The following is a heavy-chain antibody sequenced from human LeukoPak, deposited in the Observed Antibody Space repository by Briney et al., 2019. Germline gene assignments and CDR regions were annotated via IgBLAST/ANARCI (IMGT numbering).Heavy chain of an antibody. Sequence: ASVKVSCKASGYTFTGYYMHWVRQAPGQGLEWMGWISAYNGNTNYAQKLQGRVTMTTDTSTSTAYMELRSLRSDDTAVYYCARAYPKSKVLLWFGEPCYFDYWGQGTLVTVSS. CDR1: GYTFTGYY. CDR2: ISAYNGNT. CDR3: ARAYPKSKVLLWFGEPCYFDY. D-gene: IGHD3-10*01. V-gene: IGHV1-18*04. J-gene: IGHJ4*02.